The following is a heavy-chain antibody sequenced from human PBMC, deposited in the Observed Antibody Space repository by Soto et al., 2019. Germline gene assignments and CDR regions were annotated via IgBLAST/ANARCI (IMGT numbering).Heavy chain of an antibody. CDR3: ASDEGTY. CDR1: GFTLSTYA. CDR2: IASDGSSQ. J-gene: IGHJ4*02. V-gene: IGHV3-30-3*01. D-gene: IGHD3-10*01. Sequence: QVQLVESGGGVVQPGRSLRLSCTASGFTLSTYAMHWVRQAPGKGLEWVAVIASDGSSQYYADSVKGRFTISRDSSKNPLYLQMNSLRAEDTAVYSCASDEGTYWGQGTQVLVSS.